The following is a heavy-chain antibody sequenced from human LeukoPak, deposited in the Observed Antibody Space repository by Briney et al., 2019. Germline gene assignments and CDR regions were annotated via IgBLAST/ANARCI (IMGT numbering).Heavy chain of an antibody. V-gene: IGHV1-18*01. CDR3: AREGDYSSGWDRADY. Sequence: GASVKLSCKVSGYTFTRHGITWVRQASGHGLQWMGWISAYNGNTNHAQKFQDRVTMTTDTSTSTAYMELRSLRSDDTAVYYCAREGDYSSGWDRADYWGQGTLVTVSS. D-gene: IGHD6-19*01. J-gene: IGHJ4*02. CDR1: GYTFTRHG. CDR2: ISAYNGNT.